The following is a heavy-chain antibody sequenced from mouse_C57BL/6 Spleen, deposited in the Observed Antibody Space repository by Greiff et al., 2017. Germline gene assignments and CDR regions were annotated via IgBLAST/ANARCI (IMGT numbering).Heavy chain of an antibody. CDR1: GYAFTNYL. D-gene: IGHD3-2*02. Sequence: QVQLQQSGAELVRPGTSVKVSCKASGYAFTNYLIEWVKQRPGQGLEWIGVINPGSGGTNYNEKFKGKATLTADKSSSTAYMQRSSLTSEDSAVDFCARQRRLRGNYLDYWGQGTTLTVSS. CDR2: INPGSGGT. J-gene: IGHJ2*01. V-gene: IGHV1-54*01. CDR3: ARQRRLRGNYLDY.